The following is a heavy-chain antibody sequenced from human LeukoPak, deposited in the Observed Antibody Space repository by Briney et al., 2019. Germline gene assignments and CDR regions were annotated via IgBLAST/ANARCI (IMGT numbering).Heavy chain of an antibody. V-gene: IGHV3-21*01. CDR3: ARDSLYSSSSGEYDY. CDR1: GFTFSSYS. J-gene: IGHJ4*02. D-gene: IGHD6-6*01. Sequence: GGSLRLSCAASGFTFSSYSMNWVRQAPGKGLEWVSSISSSSSYIYYADSVKGRFTISRDNAKNSLYLQMNSLRAEDTAVYYWARDSLYSSSSGEYDYWGQGTLVTVSS. CDR2: ISSSSSYI.